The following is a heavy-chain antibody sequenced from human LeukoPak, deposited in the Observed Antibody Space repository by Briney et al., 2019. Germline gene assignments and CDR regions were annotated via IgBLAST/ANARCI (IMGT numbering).Heavy chain of an antibody. V-gene: IGHV4-61*02. D-gene: IGHD1-26*01. CDR1: GGSISSGDYY. CDR2: INTSGST. Sequence: PSQTLSLTCTVSGGSISSGDYYWSWIRQPAGKGLEWIGRINTSGSTKYNPSLKGRVTISLDMSKNQFSLELNSVTAADTAVYYCARGERWFDPWGQGTLVTVSS. J-gene: IGHJ5*02. CDR3: ARGERWFDP.